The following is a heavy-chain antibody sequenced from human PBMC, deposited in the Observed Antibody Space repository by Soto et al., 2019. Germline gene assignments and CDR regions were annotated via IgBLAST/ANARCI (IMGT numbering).Heavy chain of an antibody. CDR1: GDACSSHT. Sequence: VQASCNGSGDACSSHTIPWLRQTPGQGLEWMGRIIPILGIANYAQKFQGRVTITADKSTSTAYMELSSLRSEDTAVYYCAREGPYDYIWGSYDYYYMDVWGKGTTVTVSS. D-gene: IGHD3-16*01. CDR2: IIPILGIA. V-gene: IGHV1-69*04. CDR3: AREGPYDYIWGSYDYYYMDV. J-gene: IGHJ6*03.